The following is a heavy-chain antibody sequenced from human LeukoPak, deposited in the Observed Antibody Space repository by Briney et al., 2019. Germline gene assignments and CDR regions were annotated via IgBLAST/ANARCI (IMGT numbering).Heavy chain of an antibody. CDR3: ARDLSGDTIPDY. V-gene: IGHV3-64*04. Sequence: PGGSLRLSCSASGFTFSTYSMYWVRQAPGKGLEYVSVISSNGGTTYYADSVKGRFTISRDNAKNSLYLQIHSLRAEDTAVYYCARDLSGDTIPDYWGQGTLVTVSS. J-gene: IGHJ4*02. D-gene: IGHD2-21*01. CDR1: GFTFSTYS. CDR2: ISSNGGTT.